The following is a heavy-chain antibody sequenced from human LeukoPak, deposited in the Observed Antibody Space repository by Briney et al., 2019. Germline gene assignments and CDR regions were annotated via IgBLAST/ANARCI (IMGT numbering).Heavy chain of an antibody. J-gene: IGHJ4*02. V-gene: IGHV3-7*01. CDR2: IKHDGRDK. Sequence: GGSLRLSCAASGFTFSSYSMNWVRQAPGKGLDWVATIKHDGRDKHYVDSVKGRFAISRDNANNSLHLQMNSLRAEDTAVYFCARSYTSSGYYYGVAYWGQGILVTVSS. D-gene: IGHD3-22*01. CDR3: ARSYTSSGYYYGVAY. CDR1: GFTFSSYS.